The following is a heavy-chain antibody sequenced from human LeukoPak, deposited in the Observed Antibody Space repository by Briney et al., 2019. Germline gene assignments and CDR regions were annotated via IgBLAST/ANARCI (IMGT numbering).Heavy chain of an antibody. CDR2: IYYSGST. CDR1: GGSISSYY. CDR3: ARLRYDFWRPQPYYYYYGMDV. J-gene: IGHJ6*02. D-gene: IGHD3-3*01. V-gene: IGHV4-59*08. Sequence: PSETLSLTCTVSGGSISSYYWSWIRQPPGKGLEWIGYIYYSGSTNYNPSLKSRVTISVDTSKNQFSLKLSSVTAADTAVYYCARLRYDFWRPQPYYYYYGMDVWGQGTTVTVSS.